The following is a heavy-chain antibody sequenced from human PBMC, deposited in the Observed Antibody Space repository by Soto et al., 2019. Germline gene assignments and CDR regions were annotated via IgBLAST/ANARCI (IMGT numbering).Heavy chain of an antibody. CDR1: GFTFSSYA. D-gene: IGHD3-22*01. CDR3: AKARADYYDSSGYPVDY. CDR2: ISGSGGST. V-gene: IGHV3-23*01. Sequence: EVQLLESGGGLVQPGGSLRLSCAASGFTFSSYAMSWVRQAPGKGLEWVSAISGSGGSTYYADSVKGRFTISRDNSKNTRYLQMNSLRAEDTAVHYCAKARADYYDSSGYPVDYWGQGTLVPVSS. J-gene: IGHJ4*02.